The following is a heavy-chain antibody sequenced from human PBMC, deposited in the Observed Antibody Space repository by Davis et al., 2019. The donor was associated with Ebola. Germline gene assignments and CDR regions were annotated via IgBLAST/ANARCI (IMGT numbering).Heavy chain of an antibody. CDR3: SRAEPIFDNYYYYYIDV. J-gene: IGHJ6*03. V-gene: IGHV4-59*12. CDR2: IYYSGNT. CDR1: GGSITSYY. Sequence: PSETLSLTCSASGGSITSYYWSWIRQPPGKGLEWISYIYYSGNTNYNPSLKTRLTTSLDTTTNQFSLKLRPVTAADTAVYYCSRAEPIFDNYYYYYIDVWGKGTTVTVSS. D-gene: IGHD3-3*01.